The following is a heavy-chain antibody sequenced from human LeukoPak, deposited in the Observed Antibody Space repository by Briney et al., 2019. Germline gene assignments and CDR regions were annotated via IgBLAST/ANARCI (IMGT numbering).Heavy chain of an antibody. CDR1: GGPISSYY. V-gene: IGHV4-59*01. CDR3: ARGSVAAAGEFPFDY. Sequence: SETLSLTCTVSGGPISSYYWSWIRQPPGKGLEWIGYIYYSGSTNYNPSLKSRVTISVDTSKNQSSLKLSSVTAADTAVYYCARGSVAAAGEFPFDYWGQGTLVTVSS. J-gene: IGHJ4*02. CDR2: IYYSGST. D-gene: IGHD6-13*01.